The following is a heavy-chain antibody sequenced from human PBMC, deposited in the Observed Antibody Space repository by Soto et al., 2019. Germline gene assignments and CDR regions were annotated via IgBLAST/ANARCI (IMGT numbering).Heavy chain of an antibody. CDR2: TSGSGGST. CDR1: GFTFSSYA. Sequence: EVQLLESGGGLVQPGGSLRLSCAASGFTFSSYAMSWVRQAPGKGLEWVSTTSGSGGSTYYADSVKGRFTISRDNSKNTFYLIMNSLRAEDMAVYYCAKDGGYGSGSYYSDDWGQGTLVTVSS. J-gene: IGHJ4*02. CDR3: AKDGGYGSGSYYSDD. D-gene: IGHD3-10*01. V-gene: IGHV3-23*01.